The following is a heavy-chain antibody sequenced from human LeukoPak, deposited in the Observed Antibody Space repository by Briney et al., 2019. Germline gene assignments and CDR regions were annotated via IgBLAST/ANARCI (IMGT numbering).Heavy chain of an antibody. CDR2: IYGDGSFT. V-gene: IGHV3-74*01. Sequence: GGSLRLSCAASGFTFSNFWMHWVRQAPGKGLVWVALIYGDGSFTRYADSVKGRFTISRDNSKNMVYLQMNNLRADDTAVYYCAKSVVVITLRFDDWGQGALVTVSS. CDR1: GFTFSNFW. CDR3: AKSVVVITLRFDD. D-gene: IGHD2-15*01. J-gene: IGHJ4*02.